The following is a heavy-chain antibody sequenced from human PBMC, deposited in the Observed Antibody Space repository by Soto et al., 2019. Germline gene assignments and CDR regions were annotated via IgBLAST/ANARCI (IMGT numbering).Heavy chain of an antibody. J-gene: IGHJ3*02. CDR2: INPSGGST. D-gene: IGHD2-15*01. CDR3: AGESDCSGGSCYGAFDI. V-gene: IGHV1-46*03. Sequence: ASVKVSCKASGYTFTSYYMHWVRQAPGQGLEWMGIINPSGGSTSYAQKFQGRVTMTRDTSTSTVYMELSSLRSEDTAVYYCAGESDCSGGSCYGAFDIWGQGTMVTVS. CDR1: GYTFTSYY.